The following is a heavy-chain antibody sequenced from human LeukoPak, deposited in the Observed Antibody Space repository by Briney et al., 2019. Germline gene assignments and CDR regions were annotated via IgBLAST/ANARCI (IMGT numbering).Heavy chain of an antibody. V-gene: IGHV4-34*01. CDR1: GGSFSGYY. D-gene: IGHD3-22*01. Sequence: SETLSLTCAVYGGSFSGYYWSWIRQPPGKGLEWIGEINHSGSTNYNPSLKSRVTISVDTSKNQFSLKLSSVTAADTAVYYCARGPYHYDSSGYYCDYWGQGTLVTVSS. CDR3: ARGPYHYDSSGYYCDY. J-gene: IGHJ4*02. CDR2: INHSGST.